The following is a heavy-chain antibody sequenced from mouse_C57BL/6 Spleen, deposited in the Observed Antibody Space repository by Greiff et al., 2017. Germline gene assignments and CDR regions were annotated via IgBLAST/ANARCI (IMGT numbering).Heavy chain of an antibody. D-gene: IGHD1-1*01. J-gene: IGHJ2*01. CDR2: ISYDGSN. V-gene: IGHV3-6*01. Sequence: ESGPGLVKPSQSLSLTCSVTGYSITSGYYWNWIRQFPGNKLEWMGYISYDGSNNYNPSLKNRISITRDTSKNQFFLKLNSVTTEDTATYYCARGDTTVGATDYWGQGTTLTVSS. CDR3: ARGDTTVGATDY. CDR1: GYSITSGYY.